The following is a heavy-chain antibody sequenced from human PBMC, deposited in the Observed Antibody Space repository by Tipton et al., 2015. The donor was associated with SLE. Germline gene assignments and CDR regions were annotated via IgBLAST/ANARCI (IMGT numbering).Heavy chain of an antibody. V-gene: IGHV4-61*10. CDR2: IYYSGST. CDR3: ASSKYYYYGMDV. CDR1: GGSISSGSYY. J-gene: IGHJ6*02. D-gene: IGHD6-13*01. Sequence: TLSLTCTVSGGSISSGSYYWSWIRQPAGKGLEWIGYIYYSGSTNYNPSPKSRVTISVDTSKNQFSLKLSSVTAADTAVYFCASSKYYYYGMDVWGQGTTVTVSS.